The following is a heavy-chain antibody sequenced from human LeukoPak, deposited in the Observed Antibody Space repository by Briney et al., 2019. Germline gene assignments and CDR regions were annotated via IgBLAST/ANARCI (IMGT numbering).Heavy chain of an antibody. CDR2: IYYSGST. V-gene: IGHV4-59*01. Sequence: PSETLSLTCTVSGGSISSYYWSWLRQPPGKGLEWIGYIYYSGSTNYNPSLKSRVTISVDTSKNQFSLKLSSVTAADTAVYYCAREVWFGEFVQFNWFDPWGQGTLVTVSS. D-gene: IGHD3-10*01. CDR1: GGSISSYY. CDR3: AREVWFGEFVQFNWFDP. J-gene: IGHJ5*02.